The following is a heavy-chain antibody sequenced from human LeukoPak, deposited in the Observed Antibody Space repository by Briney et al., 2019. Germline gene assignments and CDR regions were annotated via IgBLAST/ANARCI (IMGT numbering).Heavy chain of an antibody. Sequence: NPSETLSLTCTVSGGSISSYYWSWIRQPPGKGLEWIGEINHSGSTNYNPSLKSRVTISVDTSKNQFSLKLSSVTAADTAVYYCARGGRRYYYGSGSYSHWFDPWGQGTLVTVSS. CDR2: INHSGST. CDR1: GGSISSYY. CDR3: ARGGRRYYYGSGSYSHWFDP. V-gene: IGHV4-34*01. D-gene: IGHD3-10*01. J-gene: IGHJ5*02.